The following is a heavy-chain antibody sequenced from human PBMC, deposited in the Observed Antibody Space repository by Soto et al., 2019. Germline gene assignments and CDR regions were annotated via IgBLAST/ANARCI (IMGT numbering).Heavy chain of an antibody. CDR1: GGTFSSYA. Sequence: QAQLVQSGAEVKKPGSSVKVSCKASGGTFSSYAISWVRQAPGQGLEWMGGIIPIFGTANYAQKFQGRVTITADESTSTAYMELSSLRSEDTAVYYCARGGAIFGVVIHNWFDPWGQGTLVTVSS. D-gene: IGHD3-3*01. J-gene: IGHJ5*02. CDR2: IIPIFGTA. CDR3: ARGGAIFGVVIHNWFDP. V-gene: IGHV1-69*01.